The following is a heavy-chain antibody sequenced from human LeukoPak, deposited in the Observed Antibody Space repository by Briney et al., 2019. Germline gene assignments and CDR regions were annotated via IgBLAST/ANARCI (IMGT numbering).Heavy chain of an antibody. D-gene: IGHD6-19*01. Sequence: PGGSLRLSCAASGFTFSSYAMSWIRQPPGKGLEWIGEINHSGSTNYNPSLKSRVTISVDTSKNQFSLKLSSVTAADTAVYYCARGLGSSGWYYYYWGQGTLVTVSS. CDR2: INHSGST. J-gene: IGHJ4*02. V-gene: IGHV4-34*01. CDR3: ARGLGSSGWYYYY. CDR1: GFTFSSYA.